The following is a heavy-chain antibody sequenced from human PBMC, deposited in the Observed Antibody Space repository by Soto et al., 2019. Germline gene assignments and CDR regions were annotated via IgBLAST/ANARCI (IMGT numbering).Heavy chain of an antibody. V-gene: IGHV4-61*08. D-gene: IGHD3-16*01. CDR2: IYHSGST. Sequence: QVQLQESGPGLVKPSETLSLTCIVSGGSVSNDAYYWSWIRQPPGKGLEWIGYIYHSGSTYYNPSLKSRVTISADTSANQFSLKVSSVTAADTAVYYCARLGIGGEVPFDYGGQGTLVNVSS. CDR3: ARLGIGGEVPFDY. CDR1: GGSVSNDAYY. J-gene: IGHJ4*02.